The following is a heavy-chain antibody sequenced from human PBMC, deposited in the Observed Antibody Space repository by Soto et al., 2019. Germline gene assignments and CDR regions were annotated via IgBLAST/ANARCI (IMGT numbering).Heavy chain of an antibody. CDR1: GGSISSYY. J-gene: IGHJ5*02. CDR3: ARASVSGITIFGVVPNWFDP. V-gene: IGHV4-4*07. Sequence: SQTLSLTCTVSGGSISSYYWSWIRQPAGKGLDWIGRIYTSGSTNYNPSLKSRVTMSVDTSKNQFSLKLSSVTAADTAVYYCARASVSGITIFGVVPNWFDPWGQGTLVTVAS. CDR2: IYTSGST. D-gene: IGHD3-3*01.